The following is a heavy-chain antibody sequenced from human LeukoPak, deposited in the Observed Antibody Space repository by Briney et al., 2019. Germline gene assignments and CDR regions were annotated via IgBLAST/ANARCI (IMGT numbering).Heavy chain of an antibody. Sequence: HPGGSLRLSCAASGFTVSSNYMSWVRQAPGKGLEWVSLIYSGGNTYYTDSVKGRFTISRENSKNTLYLQMTSLRVEDRAVYYFTRVSYYYDSSGCSWGQRTLVTVS. CDR2: IYSGGNT. D-gene: IGHD3-22*01. V-gene: IGHV3-66*01. CDR1: GFTVSSNY. J-gene: IGHJ5*02. CDR3: TRVSYYYDSSGCS.